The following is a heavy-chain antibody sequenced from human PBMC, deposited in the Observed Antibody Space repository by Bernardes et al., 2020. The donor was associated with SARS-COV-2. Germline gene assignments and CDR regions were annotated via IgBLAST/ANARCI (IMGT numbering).Heavy chain of an antibody. V-gene: IGHV4-34*01. Sequence: ETLSLTCAVYGGSFSGYYWSWIRQPPGKGLEWIGDINHSGSTNYNPSLKSRVTISVDTSKNQFSLKLSSVTAADTAVYYCARRRWLWSPDYYYYGMDVWGQGTTVTVSS. J-gene: IGHJ6*02. D-gene: IGHD3-3*01. CDR3: ARRRWLWSPDYYYYGMDV. CDR2: INHSGST. CDR1: GGSFSGYY.